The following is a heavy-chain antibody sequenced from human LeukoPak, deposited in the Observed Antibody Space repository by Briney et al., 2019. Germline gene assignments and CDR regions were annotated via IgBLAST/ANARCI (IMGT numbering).Heavy chain of an antibody. CDR3: AREVFVVVVAATPGYFDY. V-gene: IGHV3-30-3*01. J-gene: IGHJ4*02. CDR1: GFTLSSYA. D-gene: IGHD2-15*01. CDR2: ISFDGNNK. Sequence: GGSLRLSCAASGFTLSSYAMHWVRQAPGKGLEWVAIISFDGNNKYYADSVRGRFTISRDKSKNTLYLQMNSLRAEDTAVYYCAREVFVVVVAATPGYFDYWGQGTLVTVSS.